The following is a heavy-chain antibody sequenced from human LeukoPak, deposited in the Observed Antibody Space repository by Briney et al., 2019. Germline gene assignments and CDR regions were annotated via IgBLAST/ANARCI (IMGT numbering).Heavy chain of an antibody. D-gene: IGHD4-17*01. CDR2: ISYDGSNK. CDR3: ARVSDGDYYFDY. Sequence: PGRSLRLSCAASGFTFSSYAMHWVRQAPGKGLEWVAVISYDGSNKYYADSVKGRFTISRDNSKNTLYLQMNSLRAEDTAVYYCARVSDGDYYFDYWGQGTLVTVSS. J-gene: IGHJ4*02. CDR1: GFTFSSYA. V-gene: IGHV3-30-3*01.